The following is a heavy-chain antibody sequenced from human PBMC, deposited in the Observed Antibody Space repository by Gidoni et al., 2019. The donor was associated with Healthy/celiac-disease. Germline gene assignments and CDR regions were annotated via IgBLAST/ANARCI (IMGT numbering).Heavy chain of an antibody. CDR2: INPNSGGT. CDR1: GSPFTVFY. J-gene: IGHJ6*02. Sequence: LVQPGPELNKPRPPVHVSCRAPGSPFTVFYMHWVRQAPGQGLEWMGWINPNSGGTNYAQKCQGWVTMTRDTSISTAYMELSRLRSDDTAVYYCARDGIAAAGTFGMDVWGQGTTVTVSS. CDR3: ARDGIAAAGTFGMDV. D-gene: IGHD6-13*01. V-gene: IGHV1-2*04.